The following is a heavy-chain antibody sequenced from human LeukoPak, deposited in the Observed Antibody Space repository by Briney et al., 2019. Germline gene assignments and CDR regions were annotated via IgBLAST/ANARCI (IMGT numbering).Heavy chain of an antibody. Sequence: SVKVSCKASGGTFSSYAISWVRQAPGQGLEWMGGIIPIFGTANYAQKFQGRVTITTDESTSTAYMELSSLRSEDTAVYYCASGDILTGHGFDYWGQGTLVTVSS. V-gene: IGHV1-69*05. CDR2: IIPIFGTA. J-gene: IGHJ4*02. CDR3: ASGDILTGHGFDY. CDR1: GGTFSSYA. D-gene: IGHD3-9*01.